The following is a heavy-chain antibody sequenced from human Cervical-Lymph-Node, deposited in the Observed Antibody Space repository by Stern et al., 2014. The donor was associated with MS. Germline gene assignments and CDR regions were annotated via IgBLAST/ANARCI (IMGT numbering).Heavy chain of an antibody. CDR1: GFTFINYG. CDR3: ARDGGGSYHGH. J-gene: IGHJ4*02. Sequence: VQLVESGAEVKKPGASVKVSCKASGFTFINYGLSWVRQAPGQGLEWMGWITPYNDYTIYAQKFQDRVTMTTDTSTSTAYLEVRRLRSDDTALYYCARDGGGSYHGHWGQGTLVTVSP. D-gene: IGHD3-16*02. V-gene: IGHV1-18*01. CDR2: ITPYNDYT.